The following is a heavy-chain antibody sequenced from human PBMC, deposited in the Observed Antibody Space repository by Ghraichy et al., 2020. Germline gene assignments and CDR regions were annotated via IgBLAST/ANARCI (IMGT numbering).Heavy chain of an antibody. CDR1: GFTFSNFW. D-gene: IGHD3-9*01. CDR3: AREGGSDFPDLSVYSGAFDY. J-gene: IGHJ4*02. Sequence: GESLNISCAASGFTFSNFWVSWVRQRPGRGLEWVANMKQDGSQEYYVDSVKGRFMISRDNAKNLLYLQMNDVRAEDTAVYYCAREGGSDFPDLSVYSGAFDYWGQGTRVTVSS. V-gene: IGHV3-7*01. CDR2: MKQDGSQE.